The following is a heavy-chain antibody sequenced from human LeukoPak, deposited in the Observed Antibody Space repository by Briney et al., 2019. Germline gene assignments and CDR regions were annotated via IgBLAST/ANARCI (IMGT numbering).Heavy chain of an antibody. D-gene: IGHD1-26*01. V-gene: IGHV1-8*03. Sequence: GASVTVSCKASGYTFGSDDLNWVRQATGQGLEWMGWINPNNGNLGYAQKFQGRVTITRNTPISTAYMELSSLTSEDTAVYYCARSDHNSWNAFDIWGQGTMVTVSS. CDR3: ARSDHNSWNAFDI. CDR1: GYTFGSDD. J-gene: IGHJ3*02. CDR2: INPNNGNL.